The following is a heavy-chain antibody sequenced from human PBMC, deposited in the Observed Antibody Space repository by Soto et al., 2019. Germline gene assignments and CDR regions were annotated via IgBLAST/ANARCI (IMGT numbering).Heavy chain of an antibody. Sequence: QVQLVESGGGLVKPGGSLRLSCAASGFRFRDFYMAWIRQAPGKGLEWVSHISTSGSKTNYADSVKGRFTVSRDNANNALYLEMNNLRVEDTAVYFCARDRDTYGHGFFDYWGQGTLVTVSS. CDR1: GFRFRDFY. CDR3: ARDRDTYGHGFFDY. V-gene: IGHV3-11*05. CDR2: ISTSGSKT. J-gene: IGHJ4*02. D-gene: IGHD2-8*01.